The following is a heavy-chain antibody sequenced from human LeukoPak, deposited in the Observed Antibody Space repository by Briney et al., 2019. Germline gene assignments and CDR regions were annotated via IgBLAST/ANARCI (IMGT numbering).Heavy chain of an antibody. CDR3: ARDFGELLFGMDV. V-gene: IGHV3-11*05. CDR2: ISSSSSYT. Sequence: PGGSLRLSCAASGFTFSDYYMSWIRQAPGKGLEWVSYISSSSSYTNYAESVKGRFTISRDNAKNSLYLQMNSLRAEDTAVYYCARDFGELLFGMDVWGQGSTVTVS. J-gene: IGHJ6*02. D-gene: IGHD3-10*01. CDR1: GFTFSDYY.